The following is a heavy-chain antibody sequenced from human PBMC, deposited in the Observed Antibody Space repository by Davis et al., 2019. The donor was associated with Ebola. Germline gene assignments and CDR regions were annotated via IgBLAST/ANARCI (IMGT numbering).Heavy chain of an antibody. CDR3: SSTSGEDYYYYGMDV. V-gene: IGHV3-73*01. Sequence: GGSLRLSCAASGFTFSGSAMHWVRQASGKGLEWVGRIRSKANSYATAYAASVKGRFTISRDDSKNTAYLQMNSLKTEDTAVYYCSSTSGEDYYYYGMDVWGQGTTVTVSS. D-gene: IGHD2-2*01. CDR2: IRSKANSYAT. J-gene: IGHJ6*02. CDR1: GFTFSGSA.